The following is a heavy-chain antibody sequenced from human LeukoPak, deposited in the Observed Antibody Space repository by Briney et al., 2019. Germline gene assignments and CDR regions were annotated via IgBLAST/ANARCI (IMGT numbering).Heavy chain of an antibody. CDR1: GFTFSNAW. J-gene: IGHJ6*02. Sequence: GGSLRLSCAASGFTFSNAWMSWVRQAPGKGLEWVGRIKSKTDGGPTDYAAPVKGRFTISRDDSKNTLYLQMNSLKTEDTARYYWTTDRVDFWSGTTRAYYYYYGMDVWGQGTTVTVSS. D-gene: IGHD3-3*01. CDR3: TTDRVDFWSGTTRAYYYYYGMDV. CDR2: IKSKTDGGPT. V-gene: IGHV3-15*01.